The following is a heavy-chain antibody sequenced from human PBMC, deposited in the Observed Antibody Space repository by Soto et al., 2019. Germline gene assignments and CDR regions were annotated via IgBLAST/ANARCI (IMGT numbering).Heavy chain of an antibody. D-gene: IGHD5-12*01. J-gene: IGHJ4*02. CDR3: ARDHSRVVATISHQFDY. CDR1: GGTFSSYA. V-gene: IGHV1-69*13. CDR2: IIPIFGTA. Sequence: SVKVSCKASGGTFSSYAISWVRQAPGQGLEWMGGIIPIFGTANYAQKFQGRVTITADESTSTAYMELSSLRSEDTAVYYGARDHSRVVATISHQFDYWGQGTLVTVSS.